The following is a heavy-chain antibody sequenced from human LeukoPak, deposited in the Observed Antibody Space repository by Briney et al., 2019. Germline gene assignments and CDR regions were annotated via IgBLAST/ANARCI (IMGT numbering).Heavy chain of an antibody. Sequence: KPSETPSLTCTVSGGSISSGDYYWSWIRQPPGKGLEWIGYIYYSGNTFHYNPSLKSRVNISVDTSKNQFSLRLSSVTAVDTAVYYCASTNCSSASCYGANWFDPWGQGTLVTVSS. J-gene: IGHJ5*02. D-gene: IGHD2-2*01. CDR3: ASTNCSSASCYGANWFDP. V-gene: IGHV4-30-4*08. CDR1: GGSISSGDYY. CDR2: IYYSGNT.